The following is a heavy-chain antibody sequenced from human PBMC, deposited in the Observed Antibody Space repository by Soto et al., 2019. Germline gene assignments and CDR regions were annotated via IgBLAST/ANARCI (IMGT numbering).Heavy chain of an antibody. CDR1: GFTFRSYS. CDR2: ISSSSSTI. D-gene: IGHD1-26*01. Sequence: EVQLVESGGGLVQPGGSLRLACAASGFTFRSYSMNWVRQAPGKGLEWVSYISSSSSTIYYADSVKGRFTISRDNDKNSLYLQMNSLRDEDTAVYYCARDLWGGSYYWYFDLWGRVTLVTVSS. J-gene: IGHJ2*01. CDR3: ARDLWGGSYYWYFDL. V-gene: IGHV3-48*02.